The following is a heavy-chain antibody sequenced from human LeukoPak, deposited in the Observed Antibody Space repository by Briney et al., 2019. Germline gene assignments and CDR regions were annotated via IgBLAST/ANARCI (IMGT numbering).Heavy chain of an antibody. Sequence: GGSLRLSCAASGFTFSSYWMHWVRQAPGKGLEWVSYISSSSSTIYYADSVKGRFTISRDNAKNSLYLQMNSLRDEDTAVYYCARDLIQGTQYDYVWGSYRYKYYYYYGMDVWGQGTTVTVSS. CDR1: GFTFSSYW. J-gene: IGHJ6*02. CDR3: ARDLIQGTQYDYVWGSYRYKYYYYYGMDV. V-gene: IGHV3-48*02. CDR2: ISSSSSTI. D-gene: IGHD3-16*02.